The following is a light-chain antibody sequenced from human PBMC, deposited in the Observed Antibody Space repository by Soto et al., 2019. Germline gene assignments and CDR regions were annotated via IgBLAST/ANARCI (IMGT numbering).Light chain of an antibody. J-gene: IGKJ2*03. Sequence: EIVLTQSPATLSLSPRERASLSCRASQSVSNSYLAWYQQKPGQAPRLLIFGASNRATGIPDRFSGSGSGTDFTLTITRLEPEDFAVYYCQQYDTSPRGFGQGTKLEIK. CDR3: QQYDTSPRG. CDR2: GAS. CDR1: QSVSNSY. V-gene: IGKV3-20*01.